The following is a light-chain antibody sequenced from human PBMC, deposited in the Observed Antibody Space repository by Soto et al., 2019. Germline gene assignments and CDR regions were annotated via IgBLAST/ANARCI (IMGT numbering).Light chain of an antibody. CDR2: GAS. J-gene: IGKJ5*01. V-gene: IGKV3-20*01. CDR1: QSVSSSY. Sequence: EIVLTQSPGTLSLSPGERATLSCRASQSVSSSYLAWYQQKPGQAPRLLIYGASSRATGIPDRFSGSGSGTDFTFTISRLEPEDFAVSYCQEYGSSPRITFGQGTRLEIK. CDR3: QEYGSSPRIT.